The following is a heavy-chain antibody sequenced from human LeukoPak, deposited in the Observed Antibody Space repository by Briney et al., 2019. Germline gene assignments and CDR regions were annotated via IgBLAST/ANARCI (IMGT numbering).Heavy chain of an antibody. J-gene: IGHJ4*02. CDR3: AKAPNYYDSSGYS. D-gene: IGHD3-22*01. Sequence: GGSLRLSCAASGFTFDDYAMHWVRQAPGKGLEWVSGISWNSGSVGYADSVKGRFTISRDNAKNSLYLQMNSLRAEDTALYYCAKAPNYYDSSGYSWGQGTLVTVSS. V-gene: IGHV3-9*01. CDR1: GFTFDDYA. CDR2: ISWNSGSV.